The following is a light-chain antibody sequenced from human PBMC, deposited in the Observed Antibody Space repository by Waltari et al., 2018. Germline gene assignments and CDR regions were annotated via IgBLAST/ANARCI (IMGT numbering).Light chain of an antibody. V-gene: IGLV2-23*02. Sequence: QSALTQPASVSGSPGQSITISCTGTSSDVGSYNLVSWYRQHPGKAPKVLIYEVTKRPSGVPNRFSGSKSGNTASLTISGLQAEDEADYYCCSYAGSSTLGVFGGGTKLTVL. CDR2: EVT. CDR3: CSYAGSSTLGV. CDR1: SSDVGSYNL. J-gene: IGLJ3*02.